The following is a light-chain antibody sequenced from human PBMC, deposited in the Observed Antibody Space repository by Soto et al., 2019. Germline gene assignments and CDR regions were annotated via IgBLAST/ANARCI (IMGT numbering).Light chain of an antibody. CDR2: DVN. CDR3: SSYTSSSTRV. V-gene: IGLV2-14*01. CDR1: SSDVGGYNY. Sequence: QSVLTQPASVSGSPGQSITISCTGTSSDVGGYNYVSWYQQHPGKAPKLMIYDVNSRPSGVSNRFSGSKSGNTASLTISGLQAEDEADYYCSSYTSSSTRVFGTGTKLTVL. J-gene: IGLJ1*01.